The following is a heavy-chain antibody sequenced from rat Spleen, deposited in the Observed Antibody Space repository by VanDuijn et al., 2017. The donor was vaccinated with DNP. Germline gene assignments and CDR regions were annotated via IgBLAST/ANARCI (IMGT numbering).Heavy chain of an antibody. CDR1: GFTFTYSD. Sequence: EVQLVESGGGLVQPGRSMKLSCAASGFTFTYSDMAWVRQAPTKGLEWVASISTSGNNTYYRDSVKGRFTISRDDAKSTLYLQLDSLRSEDTATYYCARWFNSGYYFDYWGQGVMVTVSS. J-gene: IGHJ2*01. CDR3: ARWFNSGYYFDY. D-gene: IGHD4-3*01. V-gene: IGHV5-25*01. CDR2: ISTSGNNT.